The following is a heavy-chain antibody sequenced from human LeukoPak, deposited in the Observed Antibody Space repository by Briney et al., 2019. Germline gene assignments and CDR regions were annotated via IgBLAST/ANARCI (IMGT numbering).Heavy chain of an antibody. CDR3: ARSVTTGIRNALVV. V-gene: IGHV4-34*01. Sequence: SETLSLTCAVYGGSFSGYYWSWIRQPPGKGLEWIGEINHSGSTNYNPSLKSRVTISVDTSKNQFSLKLSSVTAADTAVYFCARSVTTGIRNALVVWGKGTTVTVSS. CDR2: INHSGST. J-gene: IGHJ6*04. D-gene: IGHD4-17*01. CDR1: GGSFSGYY.